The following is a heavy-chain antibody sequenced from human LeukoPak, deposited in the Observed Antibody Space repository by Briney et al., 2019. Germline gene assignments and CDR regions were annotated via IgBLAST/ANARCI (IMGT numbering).Heavy chain of an antibody. Sequence: GRSLRLSCAASGFTFSSYAMHWVRQAPGKGLEWVAVISYDGSNKYYADSVKGRFTISRDNSKNTLYLQMNSLRAEDTAVYYCAREMGYCTNGVCHILDYWGQGTLVTVSS. CDR2: ISYDGSNK. CDR1: GFTFSSYA. D-gene: IGHD2-8*01. J-gene: IGHJ4*02. CDR3: AREMGYCTNGVCHILDY. V-gene: IGHV3-30*04.